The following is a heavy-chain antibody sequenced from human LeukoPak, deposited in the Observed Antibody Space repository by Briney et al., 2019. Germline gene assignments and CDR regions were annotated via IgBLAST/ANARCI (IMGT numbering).Heavy chain of an antibody. J-gene: IGHJ4*02. V-gene: IGHV4-34*01. CDR1: GGSFSGYY. CDR3: ARVADYDILTGYDY. CDR2: INHSGST. Sequence: PSETLSLTCAVYGGSFSGYYWSWIRQPPGKGLEWIGEINHSGSTNYNPSLKSRVTISVDTSKNQFSLKLSSVTAADTAVYYCARVADYDILTGYDYWGQGTLVTVFS. D-gene: IGHD3-9*01.